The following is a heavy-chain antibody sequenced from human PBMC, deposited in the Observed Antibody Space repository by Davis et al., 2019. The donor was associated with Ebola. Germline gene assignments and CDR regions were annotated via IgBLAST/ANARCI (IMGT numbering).Heavy chain of an antibody. CDR3: ASVVVGATIH. CDR1: GFTFSSYW. D-gene: IGHD1-26*01. V-gene: IGHV3-7*01. CDR2: IRQDGSQK. J-gene: IGHJ4*02. Sequence: GESLKISYAASGFTFSSYWMSWIRQAPGKGLEWVANIRQDGSQKYYVDSVKGRFTISRDNAKNSLYLQMNSLRAEDTAVYYCASVVVGATIHWGQGTLVTVSS.